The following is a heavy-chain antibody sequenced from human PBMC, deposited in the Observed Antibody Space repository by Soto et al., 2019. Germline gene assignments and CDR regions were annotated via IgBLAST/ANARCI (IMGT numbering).Heavy chain of an antibody. D-gene: IGHD6-13*01. CDR2: IYPGDSDT. CDR3: AILRDYISSWSAYYYYMDV. V-gene: IGHV5-51*01. CDR1: GYSFTSYW. J-gene: IGHJ6*03. Sequence: GESLKISCKGSGYSFTSYWIGWVRQMPGKGLEWMGVIYPGDSDTRYSPSFQVQVTISADKSISTAYLQWSSLKASDTAMYYCAILRDYISSWSAYYYYMDVLGKGATFTVSS.